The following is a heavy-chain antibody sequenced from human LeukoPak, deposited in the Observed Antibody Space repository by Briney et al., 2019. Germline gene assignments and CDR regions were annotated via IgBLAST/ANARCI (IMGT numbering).Heavy chain of an antibody. CDR1: GFTFSSYS. Sequence: PGGSLRLSCAASGFTFSSYSMNWVRQAPGKGLEWVSSISSSSSYIYYADSVKGRFTISGDNAKNSLYLQMNSLRAEDTAVYYCARDGYGDYVGYYYYGMDVWGQGTTVTVSS. V-gene: IGHV3-21*01. J-gene: IGHJ6*02. D-gene: IGHD4-17*01. CDR3: ARDGYGDYVGYYYYGMDV. CDR2: ISSSSSYI.